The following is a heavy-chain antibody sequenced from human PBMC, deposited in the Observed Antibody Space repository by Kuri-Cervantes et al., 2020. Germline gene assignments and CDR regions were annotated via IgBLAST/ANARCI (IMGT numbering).Heavy chain of an antibody. CDR2: IYHSGST. V-gene: IGHV4-38-2*02. J-gene: IGHJ5*02. CDR1: GYSISSGYY. CDR3: AREGWMVRGVKSWFDP. D-gene: IGHD3-10*01. Sequence: ESLKISCAVSGYSISSGYYWGWIRQPPGKGLEWIGSIYHSGSTYYNPSLKSRVTISVDTSKNQFSLKLSSVTAADTAVYYCAREGWMVRGVKSWFDPWGQGTLVTVSS.